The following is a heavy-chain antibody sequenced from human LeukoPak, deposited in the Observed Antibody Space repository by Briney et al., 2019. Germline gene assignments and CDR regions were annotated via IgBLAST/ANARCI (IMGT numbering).Heavy chain of an antibody. CDR2: IYYSGIT. D-gene: IGHD1-26*01. V-gene: IGHV4-59*01. CDR1: GGSISSYY. J-gene: IGHJ3*02. Sequence: SETLSLTCTVSGGSISSYYWNWIRQPPGKGLQWIGYIYYSGITNYNPSLQSRVTISVDTSKNQFSLKLSSVTAADTAVYYCARAGRWEGRPHAFDIWGQGTMLTVSS. CDR3: ARAGRWEGRPHAFDI.